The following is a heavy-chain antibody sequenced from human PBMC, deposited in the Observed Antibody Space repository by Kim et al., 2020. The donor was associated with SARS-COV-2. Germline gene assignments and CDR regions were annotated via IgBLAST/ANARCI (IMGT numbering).Heavy chain of an antibody. D-gene: IGHD2-2*01. V-gene: IGHV3-21*01. CDR1: GFTFSSYS. J-gene: IGHJ4*02. Sequence: GGSLRLSCAASGFTFSSYSMNWVRQAPGKGLEWVSSISSSSSYIYYADSVKGRFTISRDNAKNSLYLQMNSLRAEDTAVYYCARRGYCSSTSCYAVDYWGQRTLVTVSS. CDR3: ARRGYCSSTSCYAVDY. CDR2: ISSSSSYI.